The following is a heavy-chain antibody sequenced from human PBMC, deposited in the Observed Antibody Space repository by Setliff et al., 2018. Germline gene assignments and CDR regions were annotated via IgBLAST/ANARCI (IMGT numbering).Heavy chain of an antibody. V-gene: IGHV3-23*01. CDR3: ARGPLDFVVTPAAAKFDY. D-gene: IGHD2-2*01. J-gene: IGHJ4*02. Sequence: GGSLRLSCVASGFRFRSYAMIWVRQAPGKGLEWVSAISGAGLKTYYADSVKGRLAISRDESESTLYLQMNSLRPEDTAIYYCARGPLDFVVTPAAAKFDYWGQGTLVTVSS. CDR1: GFRFRSYA. CDR2: ISGAGLKT.